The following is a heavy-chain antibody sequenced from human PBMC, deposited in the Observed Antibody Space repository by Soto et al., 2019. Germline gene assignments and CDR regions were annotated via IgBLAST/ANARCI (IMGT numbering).Heavy chain of an antibody. CDR1: GYTFTGYY. Sequence: QVQLVQSGAEVKKPGASVKVSCKASGYTFTGYYMHWGRQAPGQGLERMGWINPHSGGTNYARKFQGRVTMTRDTSISTAYMELSRLRSDDTAVYYCARASRVLLWFGESRLDYGMDVWGQGTTVTVSS. CDR2: INPHSGGT. CDR3: ARASRVLLWFGESRLDYGMDV. D-gene: IGHD3-10*01. J-gene: IGHJ6*02. V-gene: IGHV1-2*02.